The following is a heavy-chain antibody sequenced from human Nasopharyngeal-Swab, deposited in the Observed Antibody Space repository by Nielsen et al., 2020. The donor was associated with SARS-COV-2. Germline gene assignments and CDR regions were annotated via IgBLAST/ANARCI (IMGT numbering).Heavy chain of an antibody. CDR3: ARDLSAGRRWLQSNGGWFDP. Sequence: GESLKISCAASGFTFSGHYMDWVRQAPGKGLEWVSSISSSSSYIYYADSVKGRFTISRDNAKNSLYLQMNSLRAEDTAVYYCARDLSAGRRWLQSNGGWFDPWGQGTLVTVSS. J-gene: IGHJ5*02. CDR2: ISSSSSYI. D-gene: IGHD5-24*01. CDR1: GFTFSGHY. V-gene: IGHV3-21*01.